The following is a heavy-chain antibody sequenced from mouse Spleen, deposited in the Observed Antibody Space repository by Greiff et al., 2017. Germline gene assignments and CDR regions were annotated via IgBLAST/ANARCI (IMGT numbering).Heavy chain of an antibody. D-gene: IGHD1-3*01. CDR3: ARGFNFLGAPWFAY. V-gene: IGHV1-80*01. Sequence: QVQLQQSGAELVKPGASVKISCKASGYAFSSYWMNWVKQRPGKGLEWIGQIYPGDGDTNYNGKFKGKATLTADKSSSTAYMQLSSLTSEDSAVYFCARGFNFLGAPWFAYWGQGTLVTVSA. J-gene: IGHJ3*01. CDR2: IYPGDGDT. CDR1: GYAFSSYW.